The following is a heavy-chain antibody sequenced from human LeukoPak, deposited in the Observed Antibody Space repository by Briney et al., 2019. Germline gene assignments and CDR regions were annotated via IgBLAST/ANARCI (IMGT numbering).Heavy chain of an antibody. J-gene: IGHJ4*02. D-gene: IGHD2/OR15-2a*01. Sequence: GGSLRLSCAASGFTVSNNYMSWVRQAPGKGLEWVSVLYSGGTTYYLDSVKGRFTISKDNAKNTVYLQMNNLRAEDTAVYYCVSFYETYWGRGTLVTVSS. CDR3: VSFYETY. V-gene: IGHV3-53*01. CDR1: GFTVSNNY. CDR2: LYSGGTT.